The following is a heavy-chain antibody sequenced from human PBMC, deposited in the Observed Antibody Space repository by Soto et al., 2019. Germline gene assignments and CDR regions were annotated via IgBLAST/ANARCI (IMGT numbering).Heavy chain of an antibody. V-gene: IGHV4-4*07. CDR3: AKVRTLLGVVGSLDV. D-gene: IGHD3-3*01. J-gene: IGHJ6*02. CDR1: GGALNSVF. Sequence: QVQLQESGPGLVKPSETLSLTCTVSGGALNSVFWSWIRQPAGKGLEWIGRIYYTGTPNYNPSLKGRVFMSVDTSKNHFSLTLHAVTAADTAVYYCAKVRTLLGVVGSLDVWGQGTPVTVTS. CDR2: IYYTGTP.